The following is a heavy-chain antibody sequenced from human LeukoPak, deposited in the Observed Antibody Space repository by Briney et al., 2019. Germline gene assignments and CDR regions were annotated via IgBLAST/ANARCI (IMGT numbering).Heavy chain of an antibody. CDR1: GYTFTSYY. CDR3: AREVTTVTTIDY. J-gene: IGHJ4*02. Sequence: ASVKVSCKASGYTFTSYYMHWVRQAPGQGLEWMGWINPNSGGTNYAQKFQGRVTMTRDTSISTAYMELSRLRSDDTAVYYCAREVTTVTTIDYWGQGTLVTVSS. D-gene: IGHD4-17*01. CDR2: INPNSGGT. V-gene: IGHV1-2*02.